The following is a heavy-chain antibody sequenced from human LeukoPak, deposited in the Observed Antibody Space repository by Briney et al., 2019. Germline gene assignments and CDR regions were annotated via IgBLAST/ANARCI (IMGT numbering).Heavy chain of an antibody. CDR2: IYPGDSDT. Sequence: GESPKISCKGSGYSFTSYWIGWVRQMPGKGLEWMGIIYPGDSDTRYSPSFQGQVTISADKSISTAYLQWSSLKASDTAMYYCARLVAALEIGGWFDHWGKGTLVTVSS. CDR3: ARLVAALEIGGWFDH. V-gene: IGHV5-51*01. CDR1: GYSFTSYW. J-gene: IGHJ5*02. D-gene: IGHD6-6*01.